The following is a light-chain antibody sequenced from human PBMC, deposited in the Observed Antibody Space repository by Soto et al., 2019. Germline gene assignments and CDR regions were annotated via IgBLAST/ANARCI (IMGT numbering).Light chain of an antibody. CDR3: QQYGGPPPVT. CDR2: GAS. J-gene: IGKJ4*01. V-gene: IGKV3-20*01. CDR1: QSVRNND. Sequence: ETVLTQSPGTLSLSPGERATRSCRASQSVRNNDVAWYQQKPGQAPSLLIYGASSRATGIPDRFSGSGSGTDFTLTITRLEPEDSAVYYCQQYGGPPPVTFGGGTKVEIK.